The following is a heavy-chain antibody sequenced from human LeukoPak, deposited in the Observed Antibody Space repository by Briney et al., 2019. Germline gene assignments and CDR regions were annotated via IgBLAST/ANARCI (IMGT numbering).Heavy chain of an antibody. V-gene: IGHV4-34*01. CDR1: GGSFSGYY. CDR3: ARGGGSSGYYNDY. J-gene: IGHJ4*02. CDR2: INHSGST. Sequence: SETLSLTCAVYGGSFSGYYWSWIRQPPGKGLEWIGEINHSGSTNYNPSLKSRVTISVDTSKNQFSLKLSSVTAADTAVYYCARGGGSSGYYNDYWGQGPLVTVSP. D-gene: IGHD3-22*01.